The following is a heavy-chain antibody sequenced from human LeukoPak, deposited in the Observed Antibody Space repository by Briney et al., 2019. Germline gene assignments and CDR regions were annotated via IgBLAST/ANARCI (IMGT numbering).Heavy chain of an antibody. Sequence: SVKVSCKASGGTFSSYAISWVRQAPGQGLEWMGGIIPIFGTANYAQKFQGRVTITADESTSTAYMELSSLRSEDTAVYYCAKDSGSSWFKGVFDIWGQGTMVTVSS. CDR1: GGTFSSYA. CDR2: IIPIFGTA. D-gene: IGHD6-13*01. J-gene: IGHJ3*02. CDR3: AKDSGSSWFKGVFDI. V-gene: IGHV1-69*01.